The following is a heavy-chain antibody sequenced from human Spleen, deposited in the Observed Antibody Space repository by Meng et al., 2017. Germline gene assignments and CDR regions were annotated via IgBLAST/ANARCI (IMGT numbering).Heavy chain of an antibody. CDR3: AREKSKNDVGYFDY. J-gene: IGHJ4*02. CDR1: GDCVSMNCCY. D-gene: IGHD1-1*01. Sequence: QGQLQESGPGLVRPSQTLSLTCTVSGDCVSMNCCYWSWIRQPPGKELEWIGYVYYSGSTNYNPSLKSRVTISVDKSKNQFALKLSSVTAADTAVYYCAREKSKNDVGYFDYWGRGTLVTVSS. V-gene: IGHV4-61*01. CDR2: VYYSGST.